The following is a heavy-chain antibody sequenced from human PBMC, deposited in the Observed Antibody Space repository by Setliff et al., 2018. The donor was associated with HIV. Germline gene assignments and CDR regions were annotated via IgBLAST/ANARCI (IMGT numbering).Heavy chain of an antibody. CDR1: GYSISSGYY. Sequence: SETLSLTCTVSGYSISSGYYWGWIRQPPGKGLEWIGSIYHSGSTYYNPSLKSRVTISVDTPKNQFSLKLSSVTAADTAVYYCARAMRGVVVTNMYYYYGMDVWGQGTTVTVSS. D-gene: IGHD2-21*02. J-gene: IGHJ6*02. V-gene: IGHV4-38-2*02. CDR2: IYHSGST. CDR3: ARAMRGVVVTNMYYYYGMDV.